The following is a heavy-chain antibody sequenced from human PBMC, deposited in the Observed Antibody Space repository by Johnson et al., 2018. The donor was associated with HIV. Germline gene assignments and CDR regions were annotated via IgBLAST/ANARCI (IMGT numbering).Heavy chain of an antibody. D-gene: IGHD1-26*01. CDR2: ISYDGSNK. V-gene: IGHV3-30-3*01. J-gene: IGHJ3*02. Sequence: VQLVESGGGVVQPGRSLRLSCAASGFTFSSYAMHWVRQAPGKGLAWVAVISYDGSNKYYADSVEGRFTISRDNSKNTLYLQMNSLRAEDTAVYYCAKEGGELLLDAFDIWGQGTMVTVSS. CDR3: AKEGGELLLDAFDI. CDR1: GFTFSSYA.